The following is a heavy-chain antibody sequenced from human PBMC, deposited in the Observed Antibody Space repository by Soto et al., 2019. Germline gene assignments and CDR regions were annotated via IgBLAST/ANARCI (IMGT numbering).Heavy chain of an antibody. CDR2: IDPSDSYT. CDR1: GYSFTSYW. D-gene: IGHD6-6*01. Sequence: ESLKISCKGSGYSFTSYWISLVRQMPGKGLEWMGRIDPSDSYTNYSPSFQGHVTISADKSISTAYLQWSSLKASDTAMYYCARDSSSSQYYYYGMDVWGQGTTVTVSS. J-gene: IGHJ6*02. V-gene: IGHV5-10-1*01. CDR3: ARDSSSSQYYYYGMDV.